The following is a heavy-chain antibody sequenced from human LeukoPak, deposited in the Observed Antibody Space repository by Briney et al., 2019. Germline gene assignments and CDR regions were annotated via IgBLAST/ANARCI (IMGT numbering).Heavy chain of an antibody. CDR1: GYTFTSYH. J-gene: IGHJ4*02. D-gene: IGHD4-23*01. V-gene: IGHV1-46*01. CDR2: INPSGGST. Sequence: ASVKVSCKSSGYTFTSYHIHWVRQAPGQGLEWMGIINPSGGSTSYAQKFRGRITMTRNTSTRTVYMELSSLTSEDTAVYSCARSSDGANSYYYFHYWGQGTLVTVSS. CDR3: ARSSDGANSYYYFHY.